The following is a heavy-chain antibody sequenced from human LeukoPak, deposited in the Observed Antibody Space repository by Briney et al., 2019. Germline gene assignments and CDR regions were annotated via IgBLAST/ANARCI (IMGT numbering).Heavy chain of an antibody. D-gene: IGHD5-18*01. Sequence: PGGSLRLSCAASGFTFSSYAMSWVRQAPGKGLEWVSAISGSGGSTYYADSVKGRFTISRDNSKNTLYLQMNSLRAEDTAVYYCAKPPALGYYYYYMDVWGKGTTVTVSS. V-gene: IGHV3-23*01. CDR2: ISGSGGST. J-gene: IGHJ6*03. CDR1: GFTFSSYA. CDR3: AKPPALGYYYYYMDV.